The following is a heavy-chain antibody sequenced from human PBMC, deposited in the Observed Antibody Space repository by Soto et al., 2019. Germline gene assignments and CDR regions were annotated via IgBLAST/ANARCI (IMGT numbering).Heavy chain of an antibody. CDR2: IWCDESNK. Sequence: QVQLVESGGGVVQPGRSLRLSCAASGFIFSNYAMHWVRQAPGKGLEWVAVIWCDESNKYYADSVKGRFTISRDNSKNTLYLQMNSLRDEDTAVYYCARVDGINSGKHFASWGQGTLVTVSS. D-gene: IGHD3-10*01. CDR3: ARVDGINSGKHFAS. V-gene: IGHV3-33*01. J-gene: IGHJ4*02. CDR1: GFIFSNYA.